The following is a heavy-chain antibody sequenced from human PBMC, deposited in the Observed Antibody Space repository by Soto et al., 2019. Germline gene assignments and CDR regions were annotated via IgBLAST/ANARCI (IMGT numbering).Heavy chain of an antibody. J-gene: IGHJ4*02. V-gene: IGHV2-5*02. CDR1: GFSLSSTRMA. CDR2: IYWDDDK. Sequence: QITLKESGPTLVKPTQTLTLTCTFSGFSLSSTRMAVGWISQPPGKALEWLALIYWDDDKRYSPFLKSRLTITKDTSKNQVVLTMSHMDPVDTARYYCAHIVVAGLGYYFDYWGQGTLVTVSS. CDR3: AHIVVAGLGYYFDY. D-gene: IGHD6-19*01.